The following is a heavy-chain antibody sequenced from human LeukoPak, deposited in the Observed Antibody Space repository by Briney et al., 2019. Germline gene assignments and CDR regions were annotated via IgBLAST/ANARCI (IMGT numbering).Heavy chain of an antibody. CDR2: INHRGIT. CDR3: ARGLTYYYDSTSYAFDS. CDR1: GFTVSSNY. D-gene: IGHD3-22*01. Sequence: TGGSLRLSCAASGFTVSSNYMSWIRQAPGKGLEWIGEINHRGITNYAPSLKSRVTISVDTSKSQFSLNVTSVTAADTAVYFCARGLTYYYDSTSYAFDSWGQGALVTVSS. J-gene: IGHJ4*02. V-gene: IGHV4-34*01.